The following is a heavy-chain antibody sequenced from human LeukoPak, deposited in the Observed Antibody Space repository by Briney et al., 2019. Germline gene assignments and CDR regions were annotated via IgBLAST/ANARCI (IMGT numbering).Heavy chain of an antibody. CDR3: ARAGRWLQVVDY. CDR1: GGSFSSYY. J-gene: IGHJ4*02. CDR2: IYYSGST. D-gene: IGHD5-12*01. V-gene: IGHV4-59*01. Sequence: PSETLSLTCAVYGGSFSSYYWSWIRQPPGKGLEWIGYIYYSGSTNYNPSLKSRVTISVDTSKNQFSLKLSSVTAADTAVYYCARAGRWLQVVDYWGQGTLVTVSS.